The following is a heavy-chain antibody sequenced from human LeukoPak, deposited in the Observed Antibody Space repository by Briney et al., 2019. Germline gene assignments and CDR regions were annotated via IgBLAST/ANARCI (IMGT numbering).Heavy chain of an antibody. V-gene: IGHV3-11*05. CDR2: ISKSSSST. CDR3: ARVRRSGSPLDY. CDR1: RYSSSDYY. Sequence: GGSLRLSCAASRYSSSDYYVCWIRQAPGKGLEWVSYISKSSSSTNYADSVKGRFSISRDNAKNSLYLQLNSLTVEDTAVYYCARVRRSGSPLDYWGQGTLVTVSS. J-gene: IGHJ4*02. D-gene: IGHD3-10*01.